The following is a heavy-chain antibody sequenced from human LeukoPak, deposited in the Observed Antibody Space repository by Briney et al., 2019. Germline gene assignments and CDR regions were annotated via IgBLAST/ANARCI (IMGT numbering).Heavy chain of an antibody. CDR2: ISWNSGSI. CDR1: GFTFDDYA. D-gene: IGHD6-13*01. CDR3: AKDGVAAAGTALAYYYMDV. Sequence: GGSLRLSCAASGFTFDDYAMHWVRQAAGKGLEWVSGISWNSGSIGYADSVKGRFTISRDNAKNSLYLQMNSLRAEDTALYYCAKDGVAAAGTALAYYYMDVWGKGTTVTVSS. V-gene: IGHV3-9*01. J-gene: IGHJ6*03.